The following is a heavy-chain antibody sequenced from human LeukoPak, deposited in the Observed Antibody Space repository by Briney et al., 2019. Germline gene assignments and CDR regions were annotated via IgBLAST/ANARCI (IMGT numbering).Heavy chain of an antibody. V-gene: IGHV3-7*01. CDR2: IKQDGNEK. J-gene: IGHJ6*04. CDR1: GFTFSRFW. Sequence: GGSLRLSCAASGFTFSRFWMSWVRQAPGKGLEWVATIKQDGNEKDYVDSVKGRFTISRDNAKNSLYLQMNSLRAEDTAVYYCAELGITMIGGVWGKGTTVTISS. D-gene: IGHD3-10*02. CDR3: AELGITMIGGV.